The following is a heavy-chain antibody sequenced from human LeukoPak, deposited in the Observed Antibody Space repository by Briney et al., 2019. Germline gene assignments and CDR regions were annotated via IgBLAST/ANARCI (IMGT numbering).Heavy chain of an antibody. CDR1: GFSFSHYA. CDR3: ARDYPYSYYMNV. CDR2: ITSSSDYI. Sequence: GGSLRLSCAGSGFSFSHYAINWVRQAPGKGLEWVSSITSSSDYIYYADSVKGRFTISRDNAKNLLYLQMNSLRAEDTAVYYCARDYPYSYYMNVWGNGTTVTISS. V-gene: IGHV3-21*01. D-gene: IGHD4-11*01. J-gene: IGHJ6*03.